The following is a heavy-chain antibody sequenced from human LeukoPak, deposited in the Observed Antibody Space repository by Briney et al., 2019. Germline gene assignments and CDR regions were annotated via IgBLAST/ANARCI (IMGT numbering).Heavy chain of an antibody. CDR3: AKGKIPPGGFHFDY. CDR1: GFTFSSFG. Sequence: GGSLRLSCAASGFTFSSFGIHWVRQAPGKGLEWVAFIRSDGISKYYADSVKGRFTISRDNSKSTLYLQVNSLGAEDMAVYYCAKGKIPPGGFHFDYWGQGTLVTVSS. D-gene: IGHD5-12*01. J-gene: IGHJ4*02. V-gene: IGHV3-30*02. CDR2: IRSDGISK.